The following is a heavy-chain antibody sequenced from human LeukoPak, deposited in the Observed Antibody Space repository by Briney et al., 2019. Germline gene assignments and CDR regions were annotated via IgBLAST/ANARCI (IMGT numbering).Heavy chain of an antibody. CDR3: ASQLTRPDDSRPGNELDY. V-gene: IGHV1-69*05. Sequence: GASVKVSCKASGGTLSSYAISWVRQAPGQGLEWMGGIIPIFGTANYAQKFQGRVTITTDESTNTAYMELSSLRSEDTAVYYCASQLTRPDDSRPGNELDYWGQGTLVTVSS. D-gene: IGHD6-6*01. J-gene: IGHJ4*02. CDR2: IIPIFGTA. CDR1: GGTLSSYA.